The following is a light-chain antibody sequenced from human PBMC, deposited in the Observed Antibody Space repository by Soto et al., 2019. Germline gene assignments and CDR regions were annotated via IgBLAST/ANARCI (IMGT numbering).Light chain of an antibody. CDR2: GAS. J-gene: IGKJ1*01. Sequence: EIVMKQSPATLTVYPGESATLSCRASQSVSTNLTWYQQKPGQAPRLLIYGASARATGVPGRFSGSGSGTEFTLTISSLQSEDFAVYYCQQYNDWWTFGQGTKVDVK. CDR1: QSVSTN. V-gene: IGKV3-15*01. CDR3: QQYNDWWT.